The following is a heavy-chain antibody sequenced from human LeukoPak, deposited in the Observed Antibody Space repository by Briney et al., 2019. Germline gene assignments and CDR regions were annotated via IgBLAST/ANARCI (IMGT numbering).Heavy chain of an antibody. J-gene: IGHJ4*02. CDR3: ARGQQWLVRPSFDY. D-gene: IGHD6-19*01. Sequence: GGSLRLSCAASGFTVSSNYMSWVRQAPGKGLEWVSVIYSGGSIYYADSVKGRFTISRDNAKNSLYLQMNSLRAEDTAVYYCARGQQWLVRPSFDYWGQGTLVTVSS. CDR1: GFTVSSNY. CDR2: IYSGGSI. V-gene: IGHV3-53*01.